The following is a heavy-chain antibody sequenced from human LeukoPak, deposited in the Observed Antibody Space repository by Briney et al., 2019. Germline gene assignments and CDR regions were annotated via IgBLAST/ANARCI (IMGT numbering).Heavy chain of an antibody. CDR1: GGSISSGGSY. J-gene: IGHJ4*02. Sequence: PSETLSLTCTVSGGSISSGGSYWSWIRQHPGKGLEWIGYIYYSGSTYYNPSLKSRVTISVDTSKNQFSLKLSSVTAADTAVYYCARDRGYGGNSDYYFDYWGQGTLVTVSS. CDR2: IYYSGST. D-gene: IGHD4-23*01. CDR3: ARDRGYGGNSDYYFDY. V-gene: IGHV4-31*03.